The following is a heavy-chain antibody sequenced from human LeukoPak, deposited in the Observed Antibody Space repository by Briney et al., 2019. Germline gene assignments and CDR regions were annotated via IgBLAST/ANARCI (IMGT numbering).Heavy chain of an antibody. V-gene: IGHV3-21*01. J-gene: IGHJ4*02. CDR2: ISYGSIYI. CDR3: ARANTNGYTYGNFDY. D-gene: IGHD5-18*01. CDR1: GFTFSTYS. Sequence: GGSLRLSCAASGFTFSTYSMNWVRQAPGKGLEWVSSISYGSIYIYYAGSVKGRFTISRDDAQNSLYLQLNSLRAEDSALYYCARANTNGYTYGNFDYWGQGTLVTVSS.